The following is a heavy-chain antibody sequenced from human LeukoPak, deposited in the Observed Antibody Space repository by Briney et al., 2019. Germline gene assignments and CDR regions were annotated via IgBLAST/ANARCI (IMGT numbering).Heavy chain of an antibody. J-gene: IGHJ6*03. D-gene: IGHD6-19*01. CDR3: ARGGQWLAPYSFYMDV. V-gene: IGHV4-39*07. CDR1: GGSINSNSYY. Sequence: SETLSLTCTVSGGSINSNSYYWGWIRQPPGKGLEWIGSIYYSGSTYYNPSLKSRVTISVDTSKNQFSLKLSSVTAADTAVYYCARGGQWLAPYSFYMDVWGKGTTVTVSS. CDR2: IYYSGST.